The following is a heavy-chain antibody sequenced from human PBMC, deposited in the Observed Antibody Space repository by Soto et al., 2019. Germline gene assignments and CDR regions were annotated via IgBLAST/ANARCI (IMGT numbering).Heavy chain of an antibody. V-gene: IGHV3-73*01. D-gene: IGHD3-3*01. Sequence: DVQVVQSGGGLVQPGGSLKLSCAASGFAFNDSAMHWVRQASGKGLEWVARVRSKTNSYATAYPVSVRGRFTVSRDDSMGTTYLQMDSLKTADTAMYYCTNDFVWGQGVLVTVSS. CDR1: GFAFNDSA. CDR2: VRSKTNSYAT. J-gene: IGHJ4*02. CDR3: TNDFV.